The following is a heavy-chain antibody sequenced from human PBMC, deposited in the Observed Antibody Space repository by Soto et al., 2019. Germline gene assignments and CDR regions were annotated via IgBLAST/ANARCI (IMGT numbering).Heavy chain of an antibody. D-gene: IGHD3-10*01. CDR3: AASGSNGQFDY. Sequence: PSETLSLTCTVSGGSISSYYWSWIRQPPGKGLEYIGYIYYSGSTYYNPSLKSRLTISVDTSKNQFSLKLSSATAADTAVYYCAASGSNGQFDYWAQGTLVTVSS. V-gene: IGHV4-59*01. CDR2: IYYSGST. J-gene: IGHJ4*02. CDR1: GGSISSYY.